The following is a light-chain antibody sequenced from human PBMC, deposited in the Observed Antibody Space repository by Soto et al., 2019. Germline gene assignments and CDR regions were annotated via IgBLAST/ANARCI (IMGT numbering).Light chain of an antibody. V-gene: IGLV2-14*01. CDR3: SSYAGTNNVV. CDR2: EVS. Sequence: QSVLTQPASVSGSPVQSITISCTGTSSDVGGYNYVSWYQQHPGKAPKLMIYEVSNRPSGVSNRFSGSKSGNTASLTVSGLQAEDEADYYCSSYAGTNNVVFGTGTKVTVL. J-gene: IGLJ1*01. CDR1: SSDVGGYNY.